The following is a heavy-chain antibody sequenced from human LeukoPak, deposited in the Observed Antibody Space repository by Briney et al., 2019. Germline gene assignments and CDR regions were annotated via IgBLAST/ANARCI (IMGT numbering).Heavy chain of an antibody. CDR3: ARQNTGWYGIKY. J-gene: IGHJ4*02. CDR1: GYSFTNYL. CDR2: IYPGDSDT. D-gene: IGHD6-19*01. V-gene: IGHV5-51*01. Sequence: GESLKISSKGSGYSFTNYLIGLVRQMPGKGLEWSGVIYPGDSDTKYSQYFQGQVTISADKSINTAYMQWSSLKASDTAMYYCARQNTGWYGIKYWGQGTLVPVSS.